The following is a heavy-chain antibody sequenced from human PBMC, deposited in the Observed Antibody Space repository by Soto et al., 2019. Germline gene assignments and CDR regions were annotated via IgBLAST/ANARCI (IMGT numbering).Heavy chain of an antibody. CDR2: MNPFSGNA. J-gene: IGHJ5*02. CDR1: GYTFTSYD. Sequence: QVQLVQSGAEVKKPGASVRVSCKASGYTFTSYDIYWVRQATGQGLEWMGWMNPFSGNAVYTQKFQDRVTMTRDTSINTAYMEMSGLRSEDTAVYYCTRGQGNPGGQGSLVTVSS. V-gene: IGHV1-8*01. CDR3: TRGQGNP.